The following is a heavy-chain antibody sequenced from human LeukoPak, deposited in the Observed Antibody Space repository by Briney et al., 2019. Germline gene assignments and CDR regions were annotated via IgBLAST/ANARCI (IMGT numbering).Heavy chain of an antibody. CDR3: VREKGAPGSFDN. CDR2: ISRDGSIT. Sequence: WVSGISRDGSITNYAESVKGRFTISGDNAKNTVYLQMNSLRAEDTAVFYCVREKGAPGSFDNWGQGTMVAVSS. J-gene: IGHJ3*02. D-gene: IGHD3-9*01. V-gene: IGHV3-74*01.